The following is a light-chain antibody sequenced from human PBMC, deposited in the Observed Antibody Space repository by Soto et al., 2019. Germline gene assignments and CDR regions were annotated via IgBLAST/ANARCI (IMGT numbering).Light chain of an antibody. CDR3: QQYGSSPVT. CDR2: GAS. Sequence: EIVLTQSPGTLSLSPGERATLSYRASQSVSSSYLAWYQQKPGQAPRLLIYGASSRATGIPDRFSGSGSGTDFTLTISRLEPEDFAVYYCQQYGSSPVTFGQGTKLEIK. CDR1: QSVSSSY. V-gene: IGKV3-20*01. J-gene: IGKJ2*01.